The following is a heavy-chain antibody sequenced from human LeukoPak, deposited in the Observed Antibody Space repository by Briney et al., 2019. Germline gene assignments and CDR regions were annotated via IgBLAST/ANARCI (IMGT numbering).Heavy chain of an antibody. D-gene: IGHD4-23*01. J-gene: IGHJ6*03. CDR2: IYYVGNT. CDR3: AREVADYGGYYYYHYMDV. V-gene: IGHV4-39*07. Sequence: PSETLSLTCTVSSGSISSSNYFWGWIRQPPGKGLEWIGIIYYVGNTYYNPSLKSRVTISVDTSKNQFSLKLSSVTAADTAMYYCAREVADYGGYYYYHYMDVWGKGTTVTISS. CDR1: SGSISSSNYF.